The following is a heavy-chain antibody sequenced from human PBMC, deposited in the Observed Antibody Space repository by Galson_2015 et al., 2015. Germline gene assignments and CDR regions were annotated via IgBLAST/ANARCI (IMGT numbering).Heavy chain of an antibody. CDR2: IYPGDSDT. D-gene: IGHD4-17*01. V-gene: IGHV5-51*01. Sequence: SGAEVKKPGESLKISCKGSGYSFTSYWIGWVRQMPGKGLGWMGIIYPGDSDTRYSPSFQGQVTISADKSISTAYLQWSSLKASDTAMYYCARCYGDYEGYYYYYYYMDVWGKGTTVTVSS. J-gene: IGHJ6*03. CDR3: ARCYGDYEGYYYYYYYMDV. CDR1: GYSFTSYW.